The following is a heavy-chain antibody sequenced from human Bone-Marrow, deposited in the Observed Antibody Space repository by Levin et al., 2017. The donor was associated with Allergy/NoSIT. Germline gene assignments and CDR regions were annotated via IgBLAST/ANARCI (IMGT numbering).Heavy chain of an antibody. CDR3: ARGLGTATGAD. CDR2: IIPALDIT. CDR1: GDTFSSYT. D-gene: IGHD6-13*01. V-gene: IGHV1-69*02. Sequence: KISCKASGDTFSSYTFTWVRQAPGQGLEWMGRIIPALDITKYAQSLQGRVTITADKSTNTAYMELSSLISEDTAVYYCARGLGTATGADWGQGTLVTVSS. J-gene: IGHJ4*02.